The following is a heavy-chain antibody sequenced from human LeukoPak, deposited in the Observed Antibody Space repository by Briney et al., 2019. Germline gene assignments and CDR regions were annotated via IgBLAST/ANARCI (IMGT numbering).Heavy chain of an antibody. Sequence: QSGGSLRLSCAASGFTFSSYAMSWVRQAPGKGLEWVSAISGSGGSTYYADSVKGRFTISRDNSKNTLYLQMNSLRAEDTAVYYCTTDREVATRADYWGQGTLVTVSS. D-gene: IGHD5-12*01. J-gene: IGHJ4*02. CDR2: ISGSGGST. CDR3: TTDREVATRADY. V-gene: IGHV3-23*01. CDR1: GFTFSSYA.